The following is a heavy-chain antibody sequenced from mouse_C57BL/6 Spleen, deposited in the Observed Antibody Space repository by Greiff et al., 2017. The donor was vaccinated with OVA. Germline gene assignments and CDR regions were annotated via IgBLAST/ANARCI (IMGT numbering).Heavy chain of an antibody. CDR3: ARRGYSSYAMDY. V-gene: IGHV1-69*01. CDR1: GYTFTSYW. J-gene: IGHJ4*01. D-gene: IGHD2-12*01. Sequence: QVQLKQPGAELVMPGASVKLSCKASGYTFTSYWMHWVKQRPGQGLEWIGEIDPSDSYTNYNQKFKGKSTLTVDKSSSTAYMQLSSLTSEDSAVYYCARRGYSSYAMDYWGQGTSVTVSS. CDR2: IDPSDSYT.